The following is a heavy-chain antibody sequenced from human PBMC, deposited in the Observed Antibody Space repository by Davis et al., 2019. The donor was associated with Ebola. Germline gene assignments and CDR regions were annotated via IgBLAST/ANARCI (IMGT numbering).Heavy chain of an antibody. Sequence: ASVKVSCKASGYTFTSYGISWVRQAPGQGLEWMGWISAYNGNTNYAQKLQGRVTMTTDTSTSTAYMELRSLRSDDTAVYYCARLYSSSWYSSKGIDYWGQGTLVTVSS. CDR1: GYTFTSYG. CDR3: ARLYSSSWYSSKGIDY. V-gene: IGHV1-18*04. CDR2: ISAYNGNT. J-gene: IGHJ4*02. D-gene: IGHD6-13*01.